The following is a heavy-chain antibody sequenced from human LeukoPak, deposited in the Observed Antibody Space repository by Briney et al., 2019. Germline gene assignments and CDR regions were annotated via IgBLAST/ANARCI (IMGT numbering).Heavy chain of an antibody. Sequence: GGSLRLSRAASGFTFSGYYMSWVRQAPGKGLEWVSYITPSGSTIYYADSVKGRFTISRDNAKNSLYLQMNSLRAEDTAVYFCAGRDVYNSAFWGQGTLVTVSS. D-gene: IGHD5-24*01. V-gene: IGHV3-11*01. CDR2: ITPSGSTI. CDR3: AGRDVYNSAF. J-gene: IGHJ4*02. CDR1: GFTFSGYY.